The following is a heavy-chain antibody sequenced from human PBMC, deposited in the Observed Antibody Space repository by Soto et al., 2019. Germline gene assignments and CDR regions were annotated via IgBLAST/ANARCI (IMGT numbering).Heavy chain of an antibody. D-gene: IGHD7-27*01. Sequence: ASVKVSCKASGYTFTSYDINWVRQATGQGLEWVGWMSPNSGNTGYAQKFQGRVTMTRTTSASTAYMELTSLRSDDTAVYYCARGPPNWGFDYWGQGTLVTVSS. CDR3: ARGPPNWGFDY. J-gene: IGHJ4*02. V-gene: IGHV1-8*01. CDR2: MSPNSGNT. CDR1: GYTFTSYD.